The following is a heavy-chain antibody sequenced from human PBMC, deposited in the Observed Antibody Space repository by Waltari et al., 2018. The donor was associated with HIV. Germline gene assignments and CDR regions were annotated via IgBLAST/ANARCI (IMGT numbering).Heavy chain of an antibody. Sequence: QVQLQESGPGLVQPSQTLSLTCTVPGGSISRGSYSWSWIRQPAGKGRELIGRIYTSGSTNDNPSLKSRVTISVDTSKNQFSLKLRSVTAADTAVYYCARAYYDFWSGTGSSGNWFDPWGQGTLVTVSS. CDR2: IYTSGST. V-gene: IGHV4-61*02. D-gene: IGHD3-3*01. CDR1: GGSISRGSYS. J-gene: IGHJ5*02. CDR3: ARAYYDFWSGTGSSGNWFDP.